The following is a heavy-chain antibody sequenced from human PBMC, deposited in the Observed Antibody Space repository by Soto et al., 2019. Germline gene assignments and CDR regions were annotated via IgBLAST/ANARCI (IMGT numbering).Heavy chain of an antibody. V-gene: IGHV3-33*01. J-gene: IGHJ4*02. Sequence: QVQLVESGGGVVQPGRSLRLSCAASGFTFSSYGMHWVRQAPGKGLEWVAVIWYDGSNKYYADSVKGRFTISRDNSKNQLYLQMNSLIAEDTAVYYCARVHKAYSSGWFPSQAFDYWGQGTLVTVSS. CDR2: IWYDGSNK. CDR3: ARVHKAYSSGWFPSQAFDY. D-gene: IGHD6-19*01. CDR1: GFTFSSYG.